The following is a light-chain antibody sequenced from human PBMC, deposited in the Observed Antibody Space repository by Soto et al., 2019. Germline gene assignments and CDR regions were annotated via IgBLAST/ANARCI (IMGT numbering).Light chain of an antibody. V-gene: IGLV1-40*01. Sequence: QYVLTQPPSVSGAPGQRVTISCTGSSSNIGAGYDVHWYQQLPGTAPKLLIYGNSNRPSGVPDRFSGSKSGTSASLAITGLQAEDEADYYCQSYDSSLSRYVLGTGTKLTVL. CDR1: SSNIGAGYD. CDR2: GNS. CDR3: QSYDSSLSRYV. J-gene: IGLJ1*01.